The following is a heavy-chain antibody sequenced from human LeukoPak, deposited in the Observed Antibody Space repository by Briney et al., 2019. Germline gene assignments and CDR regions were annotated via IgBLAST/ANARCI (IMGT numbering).Heavy chain of an antibody. Sequence: ASVKVSCKASGYPFTNYDSNWVRQAAGQGLEWMGWMNPNNGNTGYAQKFQGRVTMTRDTSIDTDYMELGSLTSEDTAVYYCAKQGNFVGSGSYSGNWFDFWGQGNLVTVSS. CDR1: GYPFTNYD. CDR2: MNPNNGNT. CDR3: AKQGNFVGSGSYSGNWFDF. V-gene: IGHV1-8*01. J-gene: IGHJ5*01. D-gene: IGHD3-10*01.